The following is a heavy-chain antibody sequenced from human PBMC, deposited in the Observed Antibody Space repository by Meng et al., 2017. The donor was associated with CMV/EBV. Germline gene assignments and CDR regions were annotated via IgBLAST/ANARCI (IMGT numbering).Heavy chain of an antibody. J-gene: IGHJ6*02. CDR1: GGTFSSYA. Sequence: SVKVSCKASGGTFSSYAISWVRQAPGQGLEWMGGIIPIFGTANYAQKFQGRVTITTHESTSTAYMELSSLGSEDTTVYYCASTRASVVPAATSSYYYYYGMDVWGQGTTVTVSS. V-gene: IGHV1-69*05. CDR2: IIPIFGTA. D-gene: IGHD2-2*01. CDR3: ASTRASVVPAATSSYYYYYGMDV.